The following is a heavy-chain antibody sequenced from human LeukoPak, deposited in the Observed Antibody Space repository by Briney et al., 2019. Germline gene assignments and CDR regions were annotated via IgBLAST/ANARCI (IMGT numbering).Heavy chain of an antibody. CDR2: ISGSGGST. J-gene: IGHJ4*02. CDR1: GFTFSSYA. CDR3: AKDGTTTITFDY. D-gene: IGHD1-1*01. V-gene: IGHV3-23*01. Sequence: GGSLRLSCAASGFTFSSYAMSWVRQAPGKGLEWVSVISGSGGSTYYRDSVKGRFTVSRDNSKNTLYLQMNSLRAEDTAVYYCAKDGTTTITFDYWGQGTLVTVSS.